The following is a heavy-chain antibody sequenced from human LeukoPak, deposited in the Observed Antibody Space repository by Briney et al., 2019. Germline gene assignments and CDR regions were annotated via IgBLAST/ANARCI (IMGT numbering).Heavy chain of an antibody. Sequence: ASVKVSCKASGYTFTGYYMHWVRQAPGQGLEWMGWINPNSGGTNYAQKFQDRVTMTRDTSISTAYMELSRLRSDDTAVYYCATLREGITMVRGVIADDAFDIWGQGTMVTVSS. D-gene: IGHD3-10*01. J-gene: IGHJ3*02. CDR3: ATLREGITMVRGVIADDAFDI. V-gene: IGHV1-2*02. CDR1: GYTFTGYY. CDR2: INPNSGGT.